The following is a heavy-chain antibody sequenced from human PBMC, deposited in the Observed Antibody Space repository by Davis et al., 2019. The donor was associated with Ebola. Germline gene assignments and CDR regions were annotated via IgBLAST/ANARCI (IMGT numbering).Heavy chain of an antibody. J-gene: IGHJ4*02. CDR2: ISSSGSTI. D-gene: IGHD2-8*01. V-gene: IGHV3-48*02. CDR1: GFTFSNAW. Sequence: GGSLRLSCAASGFTFSNAWMNWVRQAPGKGLEWVAYISSSGSTIYYADSVKGRFTISRDNVKNSLYLQMNSLRDEDTAVYYCARQGCSSSSCNNGDDSWSEGILVTVSS. CDR3: ARQGCSSSSCNNGDDS.